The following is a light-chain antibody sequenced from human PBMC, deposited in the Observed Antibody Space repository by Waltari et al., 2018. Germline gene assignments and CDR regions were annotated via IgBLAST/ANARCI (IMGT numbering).Light chain of an antibody. Sequence: QSALTQPASVSGSPGQSITIPCPGSTTPVGAYDFVAWYQQHPGKAPQLMVFDVTHRPSGISNRFSGSKSGDTASLTISGLQAEDEAYYYCSSYTTTNTFVFGTGTNVTVV. J-gene: IGLJ1*01. V-gene: IGLV2-14*01. CDR3: SSYTTTNTFV. CDR2: DVT. CDR1: TTPVGAYDF.